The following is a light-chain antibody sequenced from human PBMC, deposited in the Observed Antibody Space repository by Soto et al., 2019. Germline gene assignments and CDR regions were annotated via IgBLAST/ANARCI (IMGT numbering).Light chain of an antibody. CDR2: QDS. CDR1: KLGDKY. J-gene: IGLJ2*01. V-gene: IGLV3-1*01. Sequence: SYELTQPPSVSVSPGQTASITCSGDKLGDKYACWYQQKPGQSPVLVIYQDSKRPSGIPERFSGSNSGNTATLTISGTQAMDEAVYYCQAWDSSTAVFGGWTKLTFL. CDR3: QAWDSSTAV.